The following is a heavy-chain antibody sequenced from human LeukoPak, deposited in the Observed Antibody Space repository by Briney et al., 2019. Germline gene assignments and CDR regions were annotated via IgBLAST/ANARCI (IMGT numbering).Heavy chain of an antibody. J-gene: IGHJ4*02. CDR2: ISAYNSNT. V-gene: IGHV1-18*01. Sequence: ASVKVSCKASGYTFTSYGISWVRQAPGQGLEWMGWISAYNSNTNYAQKLQGRVTMTTDTSTSTAYMELRSLRSDDTAVYYCAVLYYYDSSGDYWGQGTLVTVSS. CDR1: GYTFTSYG. CDR3: AVLYYYDSSGDY. D-gene: IGHD3-22*01.